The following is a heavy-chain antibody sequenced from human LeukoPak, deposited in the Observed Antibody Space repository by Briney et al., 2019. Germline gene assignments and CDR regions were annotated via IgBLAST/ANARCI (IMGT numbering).Heavy chain of an antibody. Sequence: GGSLRLSCAVSGFTFSSYWMSWVRQAPGKGLEWVAKINQYGTEKYYVDSVKGRFTISRDNAKNSLYLQMNSLRAEDTAVYYCAREVREVPHWGQGTLVTVSS. CDR2: INQYGTEK. CDR1: GFTFSSYW. V-gene: IGHV3-7*04. J-gene: IGHJ4*02. D-gene: IGHD2-2*01. CDR3: AREVREVPH.